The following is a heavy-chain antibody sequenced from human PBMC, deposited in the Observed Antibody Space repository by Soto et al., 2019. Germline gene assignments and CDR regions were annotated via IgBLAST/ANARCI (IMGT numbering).Heavy chain of an antibody. D-gene: IGHD1-26*01. V-gene: IGHV3-74*01. Sequence: EVQLVESGGRLVQPGGSLRLSCAASGFSFNTYWMHWVRQAPGKGPVWVSRINSDGSVTDYAGSVKGRFTISRDNGKNTLYLQMNSLGAEDTAVYYGARAMTSVGATTKGDYWGQGTLGTVSS. CDR1: GFSFNTYW. J-gene: IGHJ4*02. CDR2: INSDGSVT. CDR3: ARAMTSVGATTKGDY.